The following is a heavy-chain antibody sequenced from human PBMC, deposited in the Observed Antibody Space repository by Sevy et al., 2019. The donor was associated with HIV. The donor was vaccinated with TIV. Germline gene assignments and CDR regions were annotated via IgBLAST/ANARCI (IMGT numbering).Heavy chain of an antibody. J-gene: IGHJ3*01. CDR1: GFIFTNYG. Sequence: GRSLRLSCAASGFIFTNYGMHWVRQAPGKGLEWVAVISHDGSLKYYADSVRGRVTISRDSSKNTVALQMNSLRFEDMAVYYSAKGRRATHNAFDFWGQGTMVTVSS. CDR2: ISHDGSLK. CDR3: AKGRRATHNAFDF. V-gene: IGHV3-30*18.